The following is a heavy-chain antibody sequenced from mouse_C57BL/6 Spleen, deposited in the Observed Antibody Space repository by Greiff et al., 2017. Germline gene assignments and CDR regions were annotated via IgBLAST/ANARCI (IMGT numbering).Heavy chain of an antibody. CDR3: ARGATVVAFDY. D-gene: IGHD1-1*01. Sequence: QVQLQQPGAELVMPGASVKLSCKASGYTFTSYWMHWVKQRPGQGLEWIGEIGPSDSYTNYNQKFKGKSTLTVDKSSSTAYLQLSSLTSEDSAVYYCARGATVVAFDYWGQGTTLTVSS. V-gene: IGHV1-69*01. CDR1: GYTFTSYW. CDR2: IGPSDSYT. J-gene: IGHJ2*01.